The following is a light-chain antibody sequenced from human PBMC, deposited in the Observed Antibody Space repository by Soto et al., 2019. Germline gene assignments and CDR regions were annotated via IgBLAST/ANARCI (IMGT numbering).Light chain of an antibody. CDR3: LVWDHNADFVV. CDR2: DDS. CDR1: NLGRSS. V-gene: IGLV3-21*02. J-gene: IGLJ2*01. Sequence: SSVPTQPPSVSVAPGLTARITCGGHNLGRSSVQWFQQKPGQAPVLVVYDDSDRPSGIPERFSGSNSGDTATLTVNRVEAGDEADYFCLVWDHNADFVVFGGGTKVTVL.